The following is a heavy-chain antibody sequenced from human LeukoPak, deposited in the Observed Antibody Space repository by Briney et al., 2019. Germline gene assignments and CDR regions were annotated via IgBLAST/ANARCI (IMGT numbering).Heavy chain of an antibody. Sequence: PSETLSLTCAVSGYSISSGSYYWSWIRQPAGKGLEWIGRIYTSGSTNYNPSLKSRVTISVDTSKNQYSLKLSSVTAADTAVYYCARLYTYGPYYFDYWGQGTLVTVSS. CDR3: ARLYTYGPYYFDY. V-gene: IGHV4-61*02. CDR2: IYTSGST. J-gene: IGHJ4*02. CDR1: GYSISSGSYY. D-gene: IGHD5-18*01.